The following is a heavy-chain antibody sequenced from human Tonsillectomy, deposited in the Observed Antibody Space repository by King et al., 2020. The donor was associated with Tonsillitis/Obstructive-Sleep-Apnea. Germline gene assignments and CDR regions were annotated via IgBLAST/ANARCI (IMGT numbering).Heavy chain of an antibody. D-gene: IGHD2-15*01. CDR3: ARDNRPAMRYCSGGSCYSDAFDI. CDR2: INWNGGST. V-gene: IGHV3-20*04. J-gene: IGHJ3*02. CDR1: GFTFDDYG. Sequence: VQLVESGGGVVRPGGSLRLSCAASGFTFDDYGMSWVRQAPGKGLEWVSGINWNGGSTGYADSVKGRFTFSRDNAKNSLYLQMNSLRAEDTALYYCARDNRPAMRYCSGGSCYSDAFDIWGQGTMVTVSS.